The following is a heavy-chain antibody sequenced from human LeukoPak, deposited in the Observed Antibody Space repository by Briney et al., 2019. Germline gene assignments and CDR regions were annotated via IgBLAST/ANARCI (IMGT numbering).Heavy chain of an antibody. Sequence: PGGSLRLSCVVSGATVSSNYMSWVRQAPGKGLEWVSVIYAGGGTFYADSVKGRFTISRDNSKNTMYLQMNSLRAEDTAVYYCARDFAGYWGQGTLVTVSS. CDR1: GATVSSNY. D-gene: IGHD2-21*01. J-gene: IGHJ4*02. CDR3: ARDFAGY. CDR2: IYAGGGT. V-gene: IGHV3-53*01.